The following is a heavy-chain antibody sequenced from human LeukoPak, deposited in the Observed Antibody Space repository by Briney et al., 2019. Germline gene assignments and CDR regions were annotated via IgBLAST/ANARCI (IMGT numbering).Heavy chain of an antibody. D-gene: IGHD6-13*01. CDR1: GYSISNGYY. CDR3: ARDKQQLALYYYYYMDV. V-gene: IGHV4-38-2*02. Sequence: SETLSLTCTVSGYSISNGYYWGWIRQPPGKGLERIGSIYYSGSTYYNPSLKSRVTISVDTSKNQFSLKLSSVTAADTAVYYCARDKQQLALYYYYYMDVWGKGTTVTVSS. J-gene: IGHJ6*03. CDR2: IYYSGST.